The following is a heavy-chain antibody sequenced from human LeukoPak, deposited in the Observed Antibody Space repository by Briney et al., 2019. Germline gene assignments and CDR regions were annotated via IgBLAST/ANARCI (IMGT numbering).Heavy chain of an antibody. CDR3: TRDLGEVDDYDSSGTY. CDR1: GYTFTGYY. CDR2: INPNSGGT. Sequence: GASVKVSCKASGYTFTGYYMHWVRQAPGQGLEWMGWINPNSGGTNYAQKFQGRVTMTRDTSISTAYMELSRLRSDDTAVYYCTRDLGEVDDYDSSGTYWGQGTLVTVSS. J-gene: IGHJ4*02. D-gene: IGHD3-22*01. V-gene: IGHV1-2*02.